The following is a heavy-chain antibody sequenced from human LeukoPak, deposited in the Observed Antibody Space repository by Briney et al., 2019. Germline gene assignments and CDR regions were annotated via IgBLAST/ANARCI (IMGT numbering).Heavy chain of an antibody. CDR2: IYHSGST. CDR3: ARDGGSSGWYNY. CDR1: GYSISSGYY. D-gene: IGHD6-19*01. V-gene: IGHV4-38-2*02. J-gene: IGHJ4*02. Sequence: LETLSLTCTVSGYSISSGYYWGWIRQPPGKGLEWIGSIYHSGSTYYNPSLKSRVTMSVDTSKNQFSLKLSSVTAADTAVYYCARDGGSSGWYNYWGQGTLVTVSS.